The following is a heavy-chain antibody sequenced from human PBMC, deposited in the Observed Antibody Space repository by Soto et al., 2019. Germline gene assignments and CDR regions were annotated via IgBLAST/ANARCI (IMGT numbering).Heavy chain of an antibody. Sequence: ASVKVSCKASGYTFTSYYMHWVRQAPGQGLEWMGIINPSGGSTSYAQKFQGRVTMTRDTSKSTVYMELRSLRSEDTAVYYCARNPVPYGMDVWGQGSTVTVSS. CDR1: GYTFTSYY. CDR2: INPSGGST. V-gene: IGHV1-46*01. J-gene: IGHJ6*02. CDR3: ARNPVPYGMDV.